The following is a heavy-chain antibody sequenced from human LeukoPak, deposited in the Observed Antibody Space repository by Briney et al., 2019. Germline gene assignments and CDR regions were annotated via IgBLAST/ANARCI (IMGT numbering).Heavy chain of an antibody. CDR2: INPNSGGT. Sequence: ASVKVSCKASGYTFTGYYMHWVRQAPGQGLEWMGRINPNSGGTNYAQKFQGRVTMTRDTSISTAYMELSRLRSDDTAVYYCAREWCYGGNCYSGDYFDYWGQGTLVTVSS. CDR1: GYTFTGYY. J-gene: IGHJ4*02. D-gene: IGHD2-15*01. V-gene: IGHV1-2*06. CDR3: AREWCYGGNCYSGDYFDY.